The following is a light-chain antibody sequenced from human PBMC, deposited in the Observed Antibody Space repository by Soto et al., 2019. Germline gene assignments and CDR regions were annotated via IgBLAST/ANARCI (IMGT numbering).Light chain of an antibody. CDR2: WAS. CDR1: QIALFRGSNKNY. CDR3: QQYLSFTIYT. Sequence: DIVLTQSPDSLSVSLGETATINCKYSQIALFRGSNKNYLAWYQHRPGQPLKLLFHWASTRASVFPDRFSASGSGTDFTLTISSLQPEYGAIYYCQQYLSFTIYTFTQATKRDLK. V-gene: IGKV4-1*01. J-gene: IGKJ2*01.